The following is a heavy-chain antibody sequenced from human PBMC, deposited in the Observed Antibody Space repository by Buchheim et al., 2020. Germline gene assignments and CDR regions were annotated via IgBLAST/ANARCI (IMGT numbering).Heavy chain of an antibody. V-gene: IGHV1-3*01. CDR1: GYTFTSYA. D-gene: IGHD6-19*01. CDR2: INAGNGNT. CDR3: ARDKAVAGMNYHYYGMDV. Sequence: QVQLVQSGAEVKKPGASVKVSCKASGYTFTSYAMHWVRQAPGQRLEWMGWINAGNGNTKYSQKFQGRVTITRDTSASTAYMELSSLRSEDTAVYYCARDKAVAGMNYHYYGMDVWGQGTT. J-gene: IGHJ6*02.